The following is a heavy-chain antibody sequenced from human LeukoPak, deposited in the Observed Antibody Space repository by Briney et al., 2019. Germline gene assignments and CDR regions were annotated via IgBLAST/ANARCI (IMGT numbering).Heavy chain of an antibody. CDR2: IYYSGST. V-gene: IGHV4-59*01. J-gene: IGHJ6*03. D-gene: IGHD4-17*01. CDR3: ARDVHYGDYYDYYYMDV. CDR1: GGSISSYY. Sequence: SETLSLTCTVSGGSISSYYWSWIRQPPGKGLEWVGYIYYSGSTNYNPPLKSRVTISVDTSKNQFSLKLSSVTAADTAVYYCARDVHYGDYYDYYYMDVWGKGTTVTVSS.